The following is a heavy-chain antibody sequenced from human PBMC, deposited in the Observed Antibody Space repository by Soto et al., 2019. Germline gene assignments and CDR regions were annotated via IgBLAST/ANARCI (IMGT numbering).Heavy chain of an antibody. CDR1: GGSFSGYY. CDR2: INHSGST. D-gene: IGHD2-8*02. J-gene: IGHJ4*02. Sequence: SETLSLTCAVYGGSFSGYYWSWIRQPPGKGLEWIGEINHSGSTNYNPSLESRGTISVDTSKNQFSLKLSSVTAADTAVYYCVRKTVLGASNFDYWGQGTLVTVSS. CDR3: VRKTVLGASNFDY. V-gene: IGHV4-34*01.